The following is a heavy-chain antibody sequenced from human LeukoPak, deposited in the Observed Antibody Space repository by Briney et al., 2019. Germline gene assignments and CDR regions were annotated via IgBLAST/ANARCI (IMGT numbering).Heavy chain of an antibody. CDR3: ARHRNTMVRGVIIRGQKGYFDY. CDR2: INHSGST. Sequence: SETLSLTCTVSGYSISSGYYWGWIRQPPGKGLEWIGEINHSGSTNYNPSLKSRVTISVDTSKNQFSLKLSSVTAADTAVYYCARHRNTMVRGVIIRGQKGYFDYWGQGTLVTVSS. J-gene: IGHJ4*02. V-gene: IGHV4-38-2*02. D-gene: IGHD3-10*01. CDR1: GYSISSGYY.